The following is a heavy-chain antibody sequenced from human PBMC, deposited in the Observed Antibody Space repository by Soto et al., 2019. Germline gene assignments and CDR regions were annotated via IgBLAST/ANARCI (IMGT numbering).Heavy chain of an antibody. CDR1: GYTFTSYG. V-gene: IGHV1-18*01. Sequence: QVQLVQSGAEVKKPGASVKFSCKASGYTFTSYGISWVRQAPGQGLEWMGWISAYNGNTNYAQKLQGRVTMTTDTYKSTAYMELRSLRSDDTAVYYCARDGVDTATGYYYGMDVWGQGTTVTVSS. CDR2: ISAYNGNT. D-gene: IGHD5-18*01. CDR3: ARDGVDTATGYYYGMDV. J-gene: IGHJ6*02.